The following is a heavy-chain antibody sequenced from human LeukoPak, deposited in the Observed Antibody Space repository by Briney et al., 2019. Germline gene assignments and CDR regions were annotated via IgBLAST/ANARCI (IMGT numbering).Heavy chain of an antibody. V-gene: IGHV3-11*01. CDR3: ARDARYSYGDDYFDY. CDR1: GFTFCDYY. Sequence: GGSLRLSCAASGFTFCDYYMSWLRQAPGKGLEWVLYISSSGSTIYYADSVKGRFTISRDNAKNSLYLQMNSLRAEDTAVYYCARDARYSYGDDYFDYWGQGTLVTVSS. J-gene: IGHJ4*02. D-gene: IGHD5-18*01. CDR2: ISSSGSTI.